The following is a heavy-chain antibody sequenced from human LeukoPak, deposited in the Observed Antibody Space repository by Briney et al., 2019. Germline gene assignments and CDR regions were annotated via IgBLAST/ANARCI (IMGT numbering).Heavy chain of an antibody. D-gene: IGHD3-3*01. CDR2: IYYSGST. CDR3: ARDSVSYDFWSGYSLPYGMAV. CDR1: GGSISSYY. V-gene: IGHV4-59*01. J-gene: IGHJ6*02. Sequence: PSETLSLTCTVSGGSISSYYWSWIRQPPGKGLEWIGYIYYSGSTNYNPSLKSRVTISVDTSKNQFSLKLSSVTAADTAVYYCARDSVSYDFWSGYSLPYGMAVWGQGTTVTVSS.